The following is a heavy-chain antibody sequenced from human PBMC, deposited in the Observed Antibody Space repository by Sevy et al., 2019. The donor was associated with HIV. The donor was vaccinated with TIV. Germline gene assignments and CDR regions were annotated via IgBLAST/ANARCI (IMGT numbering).Heavy chain of an antibody. CDR3: ARDSKADYNYGLEEMMAY. Sequence: GGSLRLSCAASGFTFSSYWMSWVRQAPGKGLEWVANINQDGSGKNYGDSVKGRVTISRDSSKNSLFLQVHSLRVEDTAVYYCARDSKADYNYGLEEMMAYWGQGTLVTVSS. V-gene: IGHV3-7*01. D-gene: IGHD3-16*01. CDR1: GFTFSSYW. CDR2: INQDGSGK. J-gene: IGHJ4*02.